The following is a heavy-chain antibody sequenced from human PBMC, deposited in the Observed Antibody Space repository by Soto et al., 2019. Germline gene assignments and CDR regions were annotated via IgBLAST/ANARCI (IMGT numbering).Heavy chain of an antibody. Sequence: GGSLRLSCAASGFTFSNAWMSWVRQAPGKGLEWVGRIKSKTDGGTTDYAAPVKGRFTISRDDSKNTLYLQMNSLKTEDTAVHYCTTDELSDSSGYYYPDYWGQGTLVTVSS. CDR1: GFTFSNAW. V-gene: IGHV3-15*01. J-gene: IGHJ4*02. CDR2: IKSKTDGGTT. D-gene: IGHD3-22*01. CDR3: TTDELSDSSGYYYPDY.